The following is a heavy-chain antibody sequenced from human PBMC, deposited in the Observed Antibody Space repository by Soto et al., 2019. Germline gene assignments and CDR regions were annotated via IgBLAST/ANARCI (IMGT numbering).Heavy chain of an antibody. CDR3: ARGYSSMDY. V-gene: IGHV3-30-3*01. Sequence: GGSLRLSCAASGFTFSSYAMHWVRQAPGKGLEWVAVISYDGSNKYYADSVKGRFTISRDNSKNTLYLQMNSLRAEDTAVYYCARGYSSMDYWGQGTLVTVSS. J-gene: IGHJ4*02. CDR1: GFTFSSYA. CDR2: ISYDGSNK. D-gene: IGHD6-19*01.